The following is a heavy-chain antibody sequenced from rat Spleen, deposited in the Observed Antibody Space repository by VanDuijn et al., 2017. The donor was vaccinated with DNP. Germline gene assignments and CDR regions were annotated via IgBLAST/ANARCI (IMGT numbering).Heavy chain of an antibody. CDR2: ITNGGGTT. V-gene: IGHV5-20*01. J-gene: IGHJ3*01. Sequence: EVQLVESDGGLVQPGRSLKLSCAASGFTFNDYYMVWVRQAPTKGLEWVASITNGGGTTYYRDSVKGRFTISRDNGKSTLYLQMDSLRSEDTATYYCIRDTAYWGQGTLVTVSS. CDR1: GFTFNDYY. CDR3: IRDTAY.